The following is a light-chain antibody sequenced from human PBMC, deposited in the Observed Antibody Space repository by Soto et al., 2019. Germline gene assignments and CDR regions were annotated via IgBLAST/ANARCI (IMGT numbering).Light chain of an antibody. CDR3: SSYTSGSTLYV. Sequence: QSVLTQPASVSGSPGQSITTSCTGTSSDVGSYNYVSWYQQHPGKAPRLMIYASSNRPSGVSHRFSGSRSGNTASLTISGLQAEDEADYFCSSYTSGSTLYVVGRGTKV. V-gene: IGLV2-14*01. CDR1: SSDVGSYNY. CDR2: ASS. J-gene: IGLJ1*01.